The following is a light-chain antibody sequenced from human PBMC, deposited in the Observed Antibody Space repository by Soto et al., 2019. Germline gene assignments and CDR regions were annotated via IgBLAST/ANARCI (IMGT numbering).Light chain of an antibody. CDR3: IQDYNYPRT. CDR2: GAS. V-gene: IGKV1-6*01. J-gene: IGKJ1*01. CDR1: QGIRDD. Sequence: AIQMSQSPSSLSASVGDRVTITCRASQGIRDDLGCYQLQPGKAPKLLIYGASSLQSGVPSRFSGGASGTDFTLTINSLQPEDFATYYCIQDYNYPRTFGQGTKVE.